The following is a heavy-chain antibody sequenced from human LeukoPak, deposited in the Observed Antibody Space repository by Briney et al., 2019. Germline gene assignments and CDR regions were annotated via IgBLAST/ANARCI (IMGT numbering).Heavy chain of an antibody. CDR1: GFTFSSYA. CDR3: ARDLKGGHDAFDI. V-gene: IGHV3-30*04. D-gene: IGHD3-16*01. CDR2: ISYDGSNK. Sequence: PGRSLRLSCAASGFTFSSYAVHWVRQAPGKGLEWVAVISYDGSNKYYADSVKGRFTISRDNSKNTLYLQRNSLRAEDTAVYYCARDLKGGHDAFDIWGQGTMVTVS. J-gene: IGHJ3*02.